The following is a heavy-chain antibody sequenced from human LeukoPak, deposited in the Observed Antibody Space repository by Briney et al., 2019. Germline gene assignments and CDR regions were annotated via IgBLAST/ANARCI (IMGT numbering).Heavy chain of an antibody. CDR1: GGSISSSSYY. CDR2: IYYSGST. D-gene: IGHD2-15*01. V-gene: IGHV4-39*07. Sequence: SETLSLTCTVSGGSISSSSYYWGWIRQPPGKGLEWIGSIYYSGSTYYNPSLKSRVTISVDTSKNQFSLKLSSVTAADTAVYYCARGRKRILSYYYYYGMDVWGQGTTVTVSS. CDR3: ARGRKRILSYYYYYGMDV. J-gene: IGHJ6*02.